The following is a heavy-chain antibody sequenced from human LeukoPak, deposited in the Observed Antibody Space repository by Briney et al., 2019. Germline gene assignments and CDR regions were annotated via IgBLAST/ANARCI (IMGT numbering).Heavy chain of an antibody. CDR1: GYTFTGYY. D-gene: IGHD3-10*01. J-gene: IGHJ5*02. CDR2: INPNSGGT. V-gene: IGHV1-2*02. Sequence: ASVKVSCKASGYTFTGYYMHWVRQAPGQGLEWMGWINPNSGGTNYAQKFQGRVTMTRDTSIGTAYMELSRLRSDDTAVYYCARGHLLWFGELYRFDPWGQGTLVTVSS. CDR3: ARGHLLWFGELYRFDP.